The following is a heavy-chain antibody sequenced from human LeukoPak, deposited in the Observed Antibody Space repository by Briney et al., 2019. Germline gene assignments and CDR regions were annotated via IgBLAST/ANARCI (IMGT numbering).Heavy chain of an antibody. CDR1: GGTFSSYA. Sequence: SVKVSCKASGGTFSSYAINWVRQAPGQGLEWMGGIIPVFGTANYAQNFQARVTITADGSTSTAYMELSSLTSDDTAVYYCARRKFDYGDCHFDSWGQGTLVTVSS. V-gene: IGHV1-69*01. J-gene: IGHJ4*02. CDR2: IIPVFGTA. CDR3: ARRKFDYGDCHFDS. D-gene: IGHD4-17*01.